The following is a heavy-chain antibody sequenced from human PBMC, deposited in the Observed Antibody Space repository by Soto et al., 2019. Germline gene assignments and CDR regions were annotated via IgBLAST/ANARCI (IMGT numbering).Heavy chain of an antibody. CDR2: IHGSGGNT. J-gene: IGHJ4*02. V-gene: IGHV3-23*01. D-gene: IGHD4-17*01. CDR1: GFTFGSYA. Sequence: EVQLLESGGGLQRGGGSLRLPCAASGFTFGSYAMNWVRQAPGKGLEWAAVIHGSGGNTYYADSVKGRFTISRDNSENTVYLQMSSLRAGDTAVYYCARGKDRDTVTTFDYWGQGTLVTVSS. CDR3: ARGKDRDTVTTFDY.